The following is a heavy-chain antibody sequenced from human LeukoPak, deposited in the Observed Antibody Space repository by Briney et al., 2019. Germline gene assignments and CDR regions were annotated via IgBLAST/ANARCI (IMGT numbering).Heavy chain of an antibody. CDR2: ISGSGDTT. Sequence: GGSLRLSCAASGFTFSSYAMTWVRQAPGKGLEWVSGISGSGDTTYYADSVKGRFTISRDNSKNTLYLQMNSLRAEDTAVYYCARDGIAAPLDYWGQGTLVTVSS. J-gene: IGHJ4*02. CDR1: GFTFSSYA. D-gene: IGHD6-13*01. V-gene: IGHV3-23*01. CDR3: ARDGIAAPLDY.